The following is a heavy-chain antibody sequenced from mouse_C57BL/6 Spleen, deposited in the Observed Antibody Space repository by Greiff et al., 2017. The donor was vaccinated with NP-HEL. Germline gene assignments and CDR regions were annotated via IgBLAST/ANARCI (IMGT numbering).Heavy chain of an antibody. J-gene: IGHJ3*01. CDR1: GFSLTSYG. D-gene: IGHD2-3*01. Sequence: VQLQQSGPGLVQPSQSLSITCTVSGFSLTSYGVHWVRQSPGKGLEWLGVIWSGGSTDYNAAFISRLSISKDNSKSQVFFKMNSLQADDTAIYYCARPRADDGYSSWFAYWGQGTLVTVSA. CDR2: IWSGGST. CDR3: ARPRADDGYSSWFAY. V-gene: IGHV2-2*01.